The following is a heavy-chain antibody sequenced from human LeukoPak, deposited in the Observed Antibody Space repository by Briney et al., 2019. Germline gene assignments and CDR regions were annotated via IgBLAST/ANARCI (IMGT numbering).Heavy chain of an antibody. V-gene: IGHV4-4*02. CDR3: ARVSLVRGAPDYYFDY. CDR2: ILHSGRT. Sequence: SETLSLTCAVSGGSISSSNWWTWVRQPPGKGLEWIGEILHSGRTNYNPSLKSRVTISVDKSKNHFSLQLSSVTAADTAVYYCARVSLVRGAPDYYFDYWGQGTLVTVSS. D-gene: IGHD3-10*01. CDR1: GGSISSSNW. J-gene: IGHJ4*02.